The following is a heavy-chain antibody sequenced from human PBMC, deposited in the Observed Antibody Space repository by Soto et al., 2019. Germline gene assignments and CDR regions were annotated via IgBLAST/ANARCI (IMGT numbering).Heavy chain of an antibody. Sequence: EVQLLESGGKLVQPGGSLTLSCAASGFTFSTYAMAWVRQAPGKGLEWVSGVSASGLNTDYADPVKGRFYISRDNSKNPVSLHMNSLRAEDKALYYCAKDRPRRNSGYFFDYWGKGTPVTVSS. J-gene: IGHJ4*02. CDR3: AKDRPRRNSGYFFDY. V-gene: IGHV3-23*01. D-gene: IGHD1-7*01. CDR2: VSASGLNT. CDR1: GFTFSTYA.